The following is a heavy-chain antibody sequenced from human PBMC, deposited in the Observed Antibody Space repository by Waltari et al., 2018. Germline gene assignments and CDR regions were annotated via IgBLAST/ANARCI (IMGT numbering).Heavy chain of an antibody. CDR1: GGSISSYY. J-gene: IGHJ4*02. D-gene: IGHD2-2*01. CDR3: ARGNCSSTSCYWYDY. V-gene: IGHV4-59*08. CDR2: IYYSGST. Sequence: QVQLQESGPGLVKPSETLSLTCTVSGGSISSYYWSWIRKPPGKGLEWIGYIYYSGSTNYNPSLKSRVTISVDTSKNQFSLKLSSVTAADTAVYYCARGNCSSTSCYWYDYWGQGTLVTVSS.